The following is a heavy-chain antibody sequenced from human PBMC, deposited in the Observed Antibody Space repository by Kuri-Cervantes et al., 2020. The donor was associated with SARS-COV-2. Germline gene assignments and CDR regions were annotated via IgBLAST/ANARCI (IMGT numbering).Heavy chain of an antibody. CDR3: ARARRGFGDIYYYYGMDV. CDR2: INAGNGNT. Sequence: ASVKVSCKASGYTFTSYAIHWVRQAPGQRLEWMGWINAGNGNTRYSQKFQGRVTITRDTSASTAYMELSSLRSEDTAVYYCARARRGFGDIYYYYGMDVWGQGTTVTVSS. V-gene: IGHV1-3*01. D-gene: IGHD3-10*01. J-gene: IGHJ6*02. CDR1: GYTFTSYA.